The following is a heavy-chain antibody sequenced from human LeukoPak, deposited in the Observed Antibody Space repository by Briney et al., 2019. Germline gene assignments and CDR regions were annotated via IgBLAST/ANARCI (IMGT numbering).Heavy chain of an antibody. J-gene: IGHJ4*02. CDR3: ARHSRQWGGDY. Sequence: SETLSLTCTVSGGSISSSSYYWGWIRRPPGKGLEWIGSIYYSGSTYYNPSLKSRVTISVDTSKNQFSLKLSSVTAADTAVYYCARHSRQWGGDYWGQGTLVTVSS. V-gene: IGHV4-39*01. D-gene: IGHD1-26*01. CDR1: GGSISSSSYY. CDR2: IYYSGST.